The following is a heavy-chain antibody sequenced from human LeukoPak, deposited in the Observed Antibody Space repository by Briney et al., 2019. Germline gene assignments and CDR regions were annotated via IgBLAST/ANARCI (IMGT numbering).Heavy chain of an antibody. Sequence: SETLSLTCTVSGGSISSSSYYWGWIRQPPGKGLEWIGSIYYSGSTYYNPSLKSRVTISVDTSKNQFSLKLSSVTAADTAVYYCARDDYGDPHWFDPWGQGTLVTVSS. D-gene: IGHD4-17*01. J-gene: IGHJ5*02. CDR3: ARDDYGDPHWFDP. V-gene: IGHV4-39*02. CDR1: GGSISSSSYY. CDR2: IYYSGST.